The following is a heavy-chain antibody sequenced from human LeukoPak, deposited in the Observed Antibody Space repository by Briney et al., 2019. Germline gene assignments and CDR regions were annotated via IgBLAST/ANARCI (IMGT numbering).Heavy chain of an antibody. D-gene: IGHD1-26*01. Sequence: GGSLRLSCTASGFTFSSYSMNWVRQPPGKGLEWVANIKADGSEKYYVDSVKGRFTISRDDAKRTVDLQMDNLRAEDTAIYYCAYRNNFEYWGQGALVTVSS. CDR2: IKADGSEK. V-gene: IGHV3-7*05. CDR1: GFTFSSYS. J-gene: IGHJ4*02. CDR3: AYRNNFEY.